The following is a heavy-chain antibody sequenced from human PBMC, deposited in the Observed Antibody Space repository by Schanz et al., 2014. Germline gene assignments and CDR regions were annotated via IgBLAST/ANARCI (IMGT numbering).Heavy chain of an antibody. D-gene: IGHD2-2*01. CDR1: GYSLNELS. CDR3: ATETSRTWFYNGVDV. CDR2: FHHEDGDT. Sequence: QVQLVQSGAEVKKPGASVKVSCKVSGYSLNELSMHWVRQAPGRGLEWMGDFHHEDGDTVYAQKFQGRVIMTEDTSTDTAYVELSRLTSEDTGVYYCATETSRTWFYNGVDVWGQGTTVTVSS. J-gene: IGHJ6*02. V-gene: IGHV1-24*01.